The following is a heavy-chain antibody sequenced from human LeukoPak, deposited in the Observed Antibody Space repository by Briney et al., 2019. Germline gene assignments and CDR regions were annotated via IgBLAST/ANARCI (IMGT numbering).Heavy chain of an antibody. CDR1: GFTFSSYG. J-gene: IGHJ6*02. Sequence: GRSLRLSCAASGFTFSSYGMHWVRQAPGKGLEWVAVISYDGSNKYYADSVKGRFTISRDNSKNTLYLQMNSLRAEDTAVYYCAKDRGSGSTPFYYYGMDVWGQGTTVTVSS. D-gene: IGHD3-10*01. CDR3: AKDRGSGSTPFYYYGMDV. V-gene: IGHV3-30*18. CDR2: ISYDGSNK.